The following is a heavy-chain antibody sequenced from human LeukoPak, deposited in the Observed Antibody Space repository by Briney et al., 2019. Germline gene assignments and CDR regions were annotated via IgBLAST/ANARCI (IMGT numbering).Heavy chain of an antibody. J-gene: IGHJ6*02. V-gene: IGHV3-30*04. CDR3: ARSPPGSITYYYYGMDV. CDR2: ISYDGSNK. D-gene: IGHD1-14*01. Sequence: GRSLRLSCAASGFTFSSYAMHWVRQAPGKGLEWVAVISYDGSNKYYADSVKGRFTISRDNSKNTLYLQMNSLRDEDTAVYYCARSPPGSITYYYYGMDVWGQGTTVTVSS. CDR1: GFTFSSYA.